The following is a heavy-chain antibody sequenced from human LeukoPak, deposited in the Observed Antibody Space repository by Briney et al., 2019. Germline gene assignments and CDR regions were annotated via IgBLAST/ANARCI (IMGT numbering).Heavy chain of an antibody. J-gene: IGHJ4*02. Sequence: SETLSLTCTVSGGSIRSHYWTWIRQPPGKGLEWIGYIYYSGSTNYNPSLKSRVTISVDTSKNQFSLKLSSVTAADTAVYYCAKEAVGATQFDYWGQGTLVTVSS. CDR3: AKEAVGATQFDY. D-gene: IGHD1-26*01. V-gene: IGHV4-59*11. CDR2: IYYSGST. CDR1: GGSIRSHY.